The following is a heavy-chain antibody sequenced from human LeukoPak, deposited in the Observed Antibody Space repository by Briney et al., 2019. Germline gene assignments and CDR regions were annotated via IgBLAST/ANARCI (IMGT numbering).Heavy chain of an antibody. CDR1: GGSISSSSYY. Sequence: SETLSLTCTVSGGSISSSSYYWGWIRQPPGKGPEWIGNIFYSGTTYYNPSLMSRVTISVDTSKNQFSLKMRSVTAADTAVYYCARVLRGGTYYFDYWGQGTLVTVSS. CDR2: IFYSGTT. CDR3: ARVLRGGTYYFDY. V-gene: IGHV4-39*01. D-gene: IGHD2-15*01. J-gene: IGHJ4*02.